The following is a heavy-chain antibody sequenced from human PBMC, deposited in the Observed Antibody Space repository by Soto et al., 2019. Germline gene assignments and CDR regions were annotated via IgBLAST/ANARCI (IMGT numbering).Heavy chain of an antibody. J-gene: IGHJ4*02. CDR3: ARSPRPNYGGNSIHFDD. CDR2: IYYSGST. CDR1: GGSISSGGYY. D-gene: IGHD4-17*01. Sequence: QVQLQESGPGLVKPSQTLSLTCTVSGGSISSGGYYWSWIRQHPGKGLEWIGYIYYSGSTYYNPSLKSRVTISVDTSKNQFSLKLSSVTAADTAVYYCARSPRPNYGGNSIHFDDWGQGTLVTVSS. V-gene: IGHV4-31*03.